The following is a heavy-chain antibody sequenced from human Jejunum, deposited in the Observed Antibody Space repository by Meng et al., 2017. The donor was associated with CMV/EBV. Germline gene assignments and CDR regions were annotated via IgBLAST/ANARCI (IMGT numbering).Heavy chain of an antibody. CDR1: GDTYTSYA. J-gene: IGHJ4*02. V-gene: IGHV7-4-1*02. CDR2: IDPNTGNP. CDR3: ARDSPLDGYSLLDY. D-gene: IGHD5-24*01. Sequence: GRRRRSGAEMRRPGASVRVSCRPSGDTYTSYAIKWGRQAPGQGPDWMGWIDPNTGNPTYDQGFTGRFVFSLDTSVSTAYLQINSLRADDTAVYYCARDSPLDGYSLLDYWGQGTLVTVAS.